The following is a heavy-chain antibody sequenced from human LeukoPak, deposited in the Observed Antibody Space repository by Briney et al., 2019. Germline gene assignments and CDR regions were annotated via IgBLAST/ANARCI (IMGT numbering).Heavy chain of an antibody. CDR1: GFTFSSYG. V-gene: IGHV3-30*02. CDR3: ARGGLAARRPLRFDY. CDR2: IRYDGSNK. J-gene: IGHJ4*02. D-gene: IGHD6-6*01. Sequence: GGSLRLSCAASGFTFSSYGMHWVRQAPGKGLEGVAFIRYDGSNKYYADSVKGRFTISRDNSKNTLYLQMNSLRAEDTAVYYCARGGLAARRPLRFDYWGQGTLVTVSS.